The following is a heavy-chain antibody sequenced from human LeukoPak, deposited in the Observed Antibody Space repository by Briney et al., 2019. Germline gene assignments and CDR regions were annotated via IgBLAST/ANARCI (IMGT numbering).Heavy chain of an antibody. CDR1: GYSISSGYY. V-gene: IGHV4-38-2*02. J-gene: IGHJ2*01. Sequence: PSETLSLTCTVSGYSISSGYYWGWIRPPPGKGLEWIGSIYHSGSTYYNPSLKSRVTISVDTSKNQFSLRLSSVTAADTAVYYCARGVMTTVVTPTDWYFDLWGRGTLVTVSS. CDR3: ARGVMTTVVTPTDWYFDL. CDR2: IYHSGST. D-gene: IGHD4-23*01.